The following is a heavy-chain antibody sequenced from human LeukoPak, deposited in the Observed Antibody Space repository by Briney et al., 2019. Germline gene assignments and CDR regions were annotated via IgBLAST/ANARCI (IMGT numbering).Heavy chain of an antibody. CDR3: ARGEGPGDY. CDR2: IYSGGTT. Sequence: GGSLRLSCAASGFSVGNVWMSWVRQAPGKGLEWVSIIYSGGTTYYADSVKGRFTISRDNAKNTLYLQMNSLRAEDTAVYYCARGEGPGDYWGQGTLVTVSS. CDR1: GFSVGNVW. D-gene: IGHD1-14*01. J-gene: IGHJ4*02. V-gene: IGHV3-66*01.